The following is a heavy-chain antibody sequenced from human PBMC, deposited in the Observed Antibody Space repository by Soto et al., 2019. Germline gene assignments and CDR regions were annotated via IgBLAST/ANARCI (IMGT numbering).Heavy chain of an antibody. CDR3: AREMGGTDLDH. Sequence: QLQLQESGSGLVKPSETLSLTCAVSGGSITSDYYAWSWIRQPPGKALEWIGYIYDRGTASYNPSLQSRVAMSVDISKNQFSPKLTSGTAADTAVYFCAREMGGTDLDHWGRGALVTVSS. CDR2: IYDRGTA. CDR1: GGSITSDYYA. V-gene: IGHV4-30-2*01. J-gene: IGHJ4*02. D-gene: IGHD1-26*01.